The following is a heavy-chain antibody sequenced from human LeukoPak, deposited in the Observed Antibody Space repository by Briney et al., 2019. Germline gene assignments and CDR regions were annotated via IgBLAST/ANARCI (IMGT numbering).Heavy chain of an antibody. Sequence: RGSLRLSCPASGFTFTNAWMNWVRQVPGKGLEWVGRIKRKTDGGPTDYAPPVKGRFTISRGDSENKLYLQMNSLKTEDTAVYYCTPSPPYDSSGYPWWGQGTLVTVSS. J-gene: IGHJ4*02. V-gene: IGHV3-15*01. CDR3: TPSPPYDSSGYPW. CDR1: GFTFTNAW. D-gene: IGHD3-22*01. CDR2: IKRKTDGGPT.